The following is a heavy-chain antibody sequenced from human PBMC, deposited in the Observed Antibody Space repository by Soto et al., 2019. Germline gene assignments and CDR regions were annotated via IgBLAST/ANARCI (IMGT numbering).Heavy chain of an antibody. V-gene: IGHV4-31*03. J-gene: IGHJ4*02. D-gene: IGHD3-10*02. CDR3: ARLSSGERLNFDY. Sequence: QVQLQESGPGLVKPSQTLSLTCTVSGGSISSGGYYWSWIRQHPGKGLEWIGYIYYSGSTYYNPSLKTRVXXSXDXXKNQFSLKLSSVTAADTAMYYCARLSSGERLNFDYWGQGTLVTVSS. CDR2: IYYSGST. CDR1: GGSISSGGYY.